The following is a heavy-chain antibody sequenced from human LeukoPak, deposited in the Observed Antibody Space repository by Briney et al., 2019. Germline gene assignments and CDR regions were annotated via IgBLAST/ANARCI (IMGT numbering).Heavy chain of an antibody. CDR2: IKSDSTLI. CDR3: AKNRLTAYYFDD. J-gene: IGHJ4*02. D-gene: IGHD2-21*02. V-gene: IGHV3-23*01. Sequence: PGGSLRPSCEASGFSFSSFAMNWVRQAPGKGLEWVAGIKSDSTLIYYAESAKGRFTVSRDNPRNTLYLQMNSLRAEDTAVYYCAKNRLTAYYFDDWGQGTLVTVSS. CDR1: GFSFSSFA.